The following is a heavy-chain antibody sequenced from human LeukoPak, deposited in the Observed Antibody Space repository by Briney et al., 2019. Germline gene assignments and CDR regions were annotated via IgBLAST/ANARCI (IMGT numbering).Heavy chain of an antibody. J-gene: IGHJ3*02. CDR2: ISAYHGNT. CDR3: ARDLYYYDSSGYHDVFDN. Sequence: ASVKVSCKASGYTFTSYGISWVRQAPGQGLEWMGWISAYHGNTYYAQKLQGRVTLTTDTSTNTAYMELRSLRSDDTAVYYCARDLYYYDSSGYHDVFDNWGQGTMVTVSS. CDR1: GYTFTSYG. D-gene: IGHD3-22*01. V-gene: IGHV1-18*01.